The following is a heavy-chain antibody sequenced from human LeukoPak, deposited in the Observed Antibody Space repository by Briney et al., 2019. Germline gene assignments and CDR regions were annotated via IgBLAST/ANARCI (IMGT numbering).Heavy chain of an antibody. D-gene: IGHD2-2*01. V-gene: IGHV3-21*01. CDR3: ARTAPEYCSSTSCYEFDDY. J-gene: IGHJ4*02. Sequence: GGSLRLSCAASGFTFSSYSMNWVRQAPGKGLEWVSSISSSSSYIYYADSVKGRFTISRDNAKNSLYLQMNSLRAEDTAVYYCARTAPEYCSSTSCYEFDDYWGQGTLVTVSS. CDR2: ISSSSSYI. CDR1: GFTFSSYS.